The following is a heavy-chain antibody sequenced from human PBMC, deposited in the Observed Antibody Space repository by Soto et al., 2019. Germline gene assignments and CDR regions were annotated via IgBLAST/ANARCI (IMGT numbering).Heavy chain of an antibody. D-gene: IGHD3-3*01. Sequence: SETLSLTCTVSGGSISSYYWSWIRQPPGKGLEWIGYIYYSGSTNYNPSLKSRVTISVDKSKNQFSLKLSSVTAADTAVYYCAGGITIFSDFWGQGTLVTVSS. CDR2: IYYSGST. V-gene: IGHV4-59*01. CDR1: GGSISSYY. J-gene: IGHJ4*02. CDR3: AGGITIFSDF.